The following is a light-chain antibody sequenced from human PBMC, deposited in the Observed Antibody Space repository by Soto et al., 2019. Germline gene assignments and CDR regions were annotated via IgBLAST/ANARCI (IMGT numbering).Light chain of an antibody. CDR3: QQYNSYPAT. Sequence: DIQMTQSPSTLSASVGDSVTITCRASQSISSWLAWYQQKPGKAPKLLIYDASSLESGVPSRFSGSGSGTEFTLTISSLQPDDFATYYCQQYNSYPATFGGGTKVEIK. CDR1: QSISSW. V-gene: IGKV1-5*01. J-gene: IGKJ4*01. CDR2: DAS.